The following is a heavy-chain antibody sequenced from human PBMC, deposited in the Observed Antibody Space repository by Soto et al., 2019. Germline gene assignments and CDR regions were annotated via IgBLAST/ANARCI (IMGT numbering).Heavy chain of an antibody. J-gene: IGHJ4*02. Sequence: QVQLVQSGAEVKKPGASVKVSCKASGYTFTSYGISWVRQAPGQGLEWMGWISAYNGNTNYAQKLQGRVTMTTDTSTRTAYMGLRSLRSDDTAVYYCARDQFDSYGPKGGLDYWGQGTLVTVSS. V-gene: IGHV1-18*01. D-gene: IGHD5-18*01. CDR3: ARDQFDSYGPKGGLDY. CDR2: ISAYNGNT. CDR1: GYTFTSYG.